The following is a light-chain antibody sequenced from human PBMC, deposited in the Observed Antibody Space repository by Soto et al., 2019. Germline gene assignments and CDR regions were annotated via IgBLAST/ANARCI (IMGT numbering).Light chain of an antibody. J-gene: IGKJ1*01. CDR1: QSISNY. CDR3: QQSYSTPWT. CDR2: AAS. Sequence: DIQMTQSPSSLSASVGDRVTITCRASQSISNYLNWYQQKPGKAPKLLIYAASSLQSGVPSRFSGSGSGTDFTLTISCLQPEDFATYYCQQSYSTPWTFGQGTKVEIK. V-gene: IGKV1-39*01.